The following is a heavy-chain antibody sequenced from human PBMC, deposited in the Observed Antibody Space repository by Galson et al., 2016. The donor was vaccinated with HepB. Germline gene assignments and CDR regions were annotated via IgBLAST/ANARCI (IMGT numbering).Heavy chain of an antibody. CDR3: AKDGLYYGGGGGNGMDV. V-gene: IGHV3-30*18. CDR2: ILYDGSNK. J-gene: IGHJ6*02. CDR1: GFRFSSYG. D-gene: IGHD4-23*01. Sequence: SLRLSCAASGFRFSSYGMHWVRQAPGKGLGWVAVILYDGSNKYYADSVKGRFTISRDNSKNTLYLQMNSLRAEDTAVYYCAKDGLYYGGGGGNGMDVWGQGTTVTVSS.